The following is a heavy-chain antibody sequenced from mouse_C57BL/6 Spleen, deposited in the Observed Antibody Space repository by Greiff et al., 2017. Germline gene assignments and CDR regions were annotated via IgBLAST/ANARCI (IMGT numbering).Heavy chain of an antibody. CDR1: GYTFTSYG. CDR2: IYPRSGNT. Sequence: VQLVESGAELARPGASVKLSCKASGYTFTSYGISWVKQRTGQGLEWIGEIYPRSGNTYYNEKFKGKATLTADKSSSTAYMELRSLTSEDSAVYFCARDTTVVASEAMDYWGQGTSVTVSS. CDR3: ARDTTVVASEAMDY. V-gene: IGHV1-81*01. D-gene: IGHD1-1*01. J-gene: IGHJ4*01.